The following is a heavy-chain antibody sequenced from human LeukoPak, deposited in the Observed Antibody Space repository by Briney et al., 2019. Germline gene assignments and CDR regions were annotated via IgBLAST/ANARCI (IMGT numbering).Heavy chain of an antibody. CDR1: GYTFTNYW. V-gene: IGHV5-51*01. J-gene: IGHJ4*02. Sequence: GESLRISCEASGYTFTNYWIGWVRQMPGKGLEWMGIIYPDDSDTKYSPSFQGQVTISADKSISTAYLQWSSLKAADTAMYYCARSRDSSGYYYLIWGQGTLVTVSS. D-gene: IGHD3-22*01. CDR2: IYPDDSDT. CDR3: ARSRDSSGYYYLI.